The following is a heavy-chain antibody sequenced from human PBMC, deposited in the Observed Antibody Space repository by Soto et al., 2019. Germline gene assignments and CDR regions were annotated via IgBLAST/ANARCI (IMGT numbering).Heavy chain of an antibody. D-gene: IGHD2-2*01. CDR1: GGSFSGYY. Sequence: SETLSLTCAVYGGSFSGYYWSWIRQPPGKGLEWIGEINHSGSTNYNPSLKSRVTISVDTSKNQFSLKLSSVTAADTAVYYCARGGKGSRDIVVVRGYYVMDVWGQGTTVTVSS. CDR2: INHSGST. J-gene: IGHJ6*02. V-gene: IGHV4-34*01. CDR3: ARGGKGSRDIVVVRGYYVMDV.